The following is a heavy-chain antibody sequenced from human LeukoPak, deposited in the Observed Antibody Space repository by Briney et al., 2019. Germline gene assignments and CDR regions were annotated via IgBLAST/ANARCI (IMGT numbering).Heavy chain of an antibody. Sequence: ASVKVSCKASGYTFTGYYIHWVRQAPGQGLEWMGWMNPNTGGSNYAQKFQGRVTMTRDTSITTAYMGLSRLTSDDTAVYYCVKNYDSSGYYFRNIRDYFDSWGQGTLVSVSS. CDR2: MNPNTGGS. CDR3: VKNYDSSGYYFRNIRDYFDS. J-gene: IGHJ4*02. D-gene: IGHD3-22*01. V-gene: IGHV1-2*02. CDR1: GYTFTGYY.